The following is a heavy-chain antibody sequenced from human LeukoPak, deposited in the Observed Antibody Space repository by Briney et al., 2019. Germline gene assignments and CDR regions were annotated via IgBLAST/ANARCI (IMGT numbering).Heavy chain of an antibody. V-gene: IGHV3-23*01. Sequence: PGGSLRLSCAASGFTFSSYAMSWVRQAPGKGPEWVSSISDSGDSTYYADSVKGRFTISRDNSKNTLYLQMNSLRAEDTAVYYCAKTGHIHLWSTYYYMDVWGKGTTVTVSS. D-gene: IGHD5-18*01. CDR2: ISDSGDST. CDR1: GFTFSSYA. J-gene: IGHJ6*03. CDR3: AKTGHIHLWSTYYYMDV.